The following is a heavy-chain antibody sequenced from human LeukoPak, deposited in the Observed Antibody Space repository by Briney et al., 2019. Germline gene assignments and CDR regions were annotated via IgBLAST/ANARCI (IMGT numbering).Heavy chain of an antibody. D-gene: IGHD6-13*01. CDR2: IYSDGST. CDR3: TTDRVHSKNWYYFDD. V-gene: IGHV3-53*01. CDR1: GFTVSSNY. J-gene: IGHJ4*02. Sequence: PGGSLRLSCAASGFTVSSNYLSWVRQAPGKGLEWVSEIYSDGSTYYAASVKGRFSISRDNSKNTVYLQMNSLTSEDTAFYYCTTDRVHSKNWYYFDDWGQGTLVTVSS.